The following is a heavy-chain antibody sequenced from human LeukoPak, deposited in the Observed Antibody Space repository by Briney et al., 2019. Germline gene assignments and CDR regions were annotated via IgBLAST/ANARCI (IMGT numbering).Heavy chain of an antibody. D-gene: IGHD1-7*01. CDR3: VKSWNWRYFDY. CDR1: GFTFTNAW. J-gene: IGHJ4*02. Sequence: GGSLRLSCAASGFTFTNAWMNWIRLTPRKGLEWVGHIKSKTDGGTTDYPAPVKGRFTISRDDSRDTLYLQMNSLKTEDTAVYFCVKSWNWRYFDYWGQGTLVTVSS. CDR2: IKSKTDGGTT. V-gene: IGHV3-15*01.